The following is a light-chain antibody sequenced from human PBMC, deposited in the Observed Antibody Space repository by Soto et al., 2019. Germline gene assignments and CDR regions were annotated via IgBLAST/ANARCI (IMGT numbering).Light chain of an antibody. CDR2: GNS. CDR1: SSNIGAGYD. V-gene: IGLV1-40*01. CDR3: QSYDSSLSAL. J-gene: IGLJ1*01. Sequence: QSVLTQPPSVSGAPGQRVTISRTGSSSNIGAGYDVHWYQQLPGTAPKLLIYGNSNRPSGVPDRFSGSKSGTSASLAITGLQAEDEADYYRQSYDSSLSALFGTGTKVTVL.